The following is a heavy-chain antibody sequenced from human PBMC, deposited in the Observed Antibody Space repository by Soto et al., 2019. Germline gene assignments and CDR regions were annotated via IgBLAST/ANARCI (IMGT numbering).Heavy chain of an antibody. CDR2: INQDGSEK. D-gene: IGHD2-15*01. CDR3: ARARHADIVLNWFDP. Sequence: GGSLRLSCAASGFTFSSYWMSWVRQAPGKGLEWVANINQDGSEKYSVDSVKGRFTISRDNAKNSLYLQMNSLRAEDTAVYYCARARHADIVLNWFDPWGQGTLVTVSS. CDR1: GFTFSSYW. V-gene: IGHV3-7*01. J-gene: IGHJ5*02.